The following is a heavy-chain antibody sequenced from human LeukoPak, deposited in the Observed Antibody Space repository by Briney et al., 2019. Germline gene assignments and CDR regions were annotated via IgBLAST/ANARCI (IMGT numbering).Heavy chain of an antibody. CDR2: IDSDGSTT. V-gene: IGHV3-74*01. Sequence: PGGSLRLSCAASGFTFSDYWTHCVRQAPGKGLVWVSRIDSDGSTTTHADSVKGRFTISRDNAKNTLYLQMNRLRAEDTAVYYCTRAYYYPSSGDDYWGQGTQVTVSS. D-gene: IGHD3-22*01. J-gene: IGHJ4*02. CDR1: GFTFSDYW. CDR3: TRAYYYPSSGDDY.